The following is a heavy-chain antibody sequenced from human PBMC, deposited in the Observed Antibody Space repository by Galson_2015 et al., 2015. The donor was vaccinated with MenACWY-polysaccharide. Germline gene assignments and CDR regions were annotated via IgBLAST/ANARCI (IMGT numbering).Heavy chain of an antibody. CDR3: ARGPFMDV. Sequence: CAISGDSVSSHSATWNWIRQSPSRGLEWLGRTYYRSKWSSDYAVSVKSRITINPDTSKNQFSLQLNSVTPEDTAVYYCARGPFMDVWGQGTTVTVSS. J-gene: IGHJ6*02. CDR2: TYYRSKWSS. V-gene: IGHV6-1*01. CDR1: GDSVSSHSAT.